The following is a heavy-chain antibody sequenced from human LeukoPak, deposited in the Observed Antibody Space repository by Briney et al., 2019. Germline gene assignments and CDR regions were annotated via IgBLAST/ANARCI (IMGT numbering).Heavy chain of an antibody. CDR3: AGFFYYGSITNGYYYGMDV. CDR1: GYTFNSYG. D-gene: IGHD3-10*01. CDR2: ISAYNGNT. V-gene: IGHV1-18*01. Sequence: PGASVKVFCKASGYTFNSYGISWVRQAPGQGLEWMGWISAYNGNTKYSQKLQGRVTMTTDTSTSTAYMELGSLRSDDTAVYYCAGFFYYGSITNGYYYGMDVWGQGTTVTVSS. J-gene: IGHJ6*02.